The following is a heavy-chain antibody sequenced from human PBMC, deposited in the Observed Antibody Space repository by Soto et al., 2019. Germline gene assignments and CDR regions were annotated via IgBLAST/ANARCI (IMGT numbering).Heavy chain of an antibody. CDR1: GRAVYADVYC. J-gene: IGHJ5*02. D-gene: IGHD3-16*01. CDR3: TRHSWGSYKNNRFAP. CDR2: IYYSGST. V-gene: IGHV4-39*01. Sequence: PSDTLSITCTASGRAVYADVYCWGWLRQPPGKGLEWIGNIYYSGSTYYNPSLKSRVTISVDTSKNQFSLKLSSVTAADTAVYYCTRHSWGSYKNNRFAPWGHGPLVT.